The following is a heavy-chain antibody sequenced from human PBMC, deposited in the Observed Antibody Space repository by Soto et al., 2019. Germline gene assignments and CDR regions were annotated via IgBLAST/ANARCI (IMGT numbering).Heavy chain of an antibody. Sequence: EVQLLESGGGLVQPGGSLRLSCAASGFTFSSYAMSWVRQAPGKGLEWVSAISGSGGSTYYADSVKGRFTISRDNSKNTLYLQMNSLRAEDTAVYYCAKVGGYSGYDRNWFDPWGQGTLVTVSS. CDR3: AKVGGYSGYDRNWFDP. D-gene: IGHD5-12*01. J-gene: IGHJ5*02. CDR1: GFTFSSYA. CDR2: ISGSGGST. V-gene: IGHV3-23*01.